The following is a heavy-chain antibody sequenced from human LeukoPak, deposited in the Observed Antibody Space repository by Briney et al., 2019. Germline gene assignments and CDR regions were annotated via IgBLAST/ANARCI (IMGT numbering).Heavy chain of an antibody. J-gene: IGHJ4*02. CDR3: VRERAGFDF. Sequence: GGSLRLSCAASGFTFSNYAMSWVRQAPGKGLEWVSIISGSGDKTYSADSVKGRFTFSRDNAKNSMYLQMNSLRVEDTAMYYCVRERAGFDFWGQGTLVTVSS. CDR1: GFTFSNYA. CDR2: ISGSGDKT. V-gene: IGHV3-23*01.